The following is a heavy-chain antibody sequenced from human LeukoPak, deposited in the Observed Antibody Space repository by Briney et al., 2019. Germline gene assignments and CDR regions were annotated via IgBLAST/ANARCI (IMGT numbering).Heavy chain of an antibody. D-gene: IGHD2-2*01. V-gene: IGHV3-23*01. CDR3: AKDMGAVVPAAGVWYYYGMDV. CDR1: GFTFSSYA. CDR2: ISGSGGST. Sequence: GGSLRLSCAASGFTFSSYAMSWVRQAPGKGLEWVSAISGSGGSTYYADSVKGRFTISRDNAKNSLYLQMNSLRAEDTALYYCAKDMGAVVPAAGVWYYYGMDVWGQGTTVTVSS. J-gene: IGHJ6*02.